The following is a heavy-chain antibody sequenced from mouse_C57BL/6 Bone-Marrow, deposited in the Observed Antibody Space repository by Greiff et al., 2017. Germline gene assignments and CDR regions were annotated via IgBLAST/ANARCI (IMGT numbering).Heavy chain of an antibody. V-gene: IGHV5-6*01. CDR3: ARQPLKDAMDY. CDR2: ISSGGSYT. D-gene: IGHD1-3*01. Sequence: DVLLVESGGDLVKPGGSLKLSCAASGFTFSSYGMSWVRQTPDKRLEWVATISSGGSYTYYPDSVKGRFTISRDNAKNTLYLQMISLKSEDTAMYYCARQPLKDAMDYWGQGTSVTVSS. CDR1: GFTFSSYG. J-gene: IGHJ4*01.